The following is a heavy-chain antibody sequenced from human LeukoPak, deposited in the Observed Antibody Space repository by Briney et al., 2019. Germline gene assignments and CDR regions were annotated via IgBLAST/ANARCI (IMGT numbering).Heavy chain of an antibody. D-gene: IGHD3-22*01. CDR1: GYTFTGYY. CDR2: INPNSGGT. CDR3: ARGMTMIVVAPFDY. Sequence: GASVKVSCKASGYTFTGYYMHWVRQAPGQRLEWMGRINPNSGGTNYAQKFQGRVTMTRDTSISTAYMELSRLRSDDTAVYYCARGMTMIVVAPFDYWGQGTLVTVSS. J-gene: IGHJ4*02. V-gene: IGHV1-2*06.